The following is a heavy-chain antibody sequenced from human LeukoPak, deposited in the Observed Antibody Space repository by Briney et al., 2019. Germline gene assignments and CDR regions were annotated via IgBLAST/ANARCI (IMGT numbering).Heavy chain of an antibody. CDR3: ARHLVVIGYSSGPGAFDI. CDR1: GGSISSYY. D-gene: IGHD6-19*01. V-gene: IGHV4-59*08. Sequence: SETLSLTCTVSGGSISSYYWSWIRQPPGKGLEWIGYSGSTNYNPSLKSRVTISVDTSKNQFSLKLSSVTAADTAVYYCARHLVVIGYSSGPGAFDIWGQGTMVTVSS. CDR2: SGST. J-gene: IGHJ3*02.